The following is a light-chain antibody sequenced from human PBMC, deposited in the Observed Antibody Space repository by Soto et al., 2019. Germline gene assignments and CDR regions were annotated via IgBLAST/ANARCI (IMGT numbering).Light chain of an antibody. J-gene: IGKJ2*01. CDR3: QQHGSSPPNT. CDR2: GAS. Sequence: EIVLTQSTGTLSLSPGERATLSCRASQSVSSSYLAWYQQKPGQAPRLLIYGASSRATGITDRFSGRGAGTYYTINIRSQEPEEYAVYYCQQHGSSPPNTFGQGTKLEIK. V-gene: IGKV3-20*01. CDR1: QSVSSSY.